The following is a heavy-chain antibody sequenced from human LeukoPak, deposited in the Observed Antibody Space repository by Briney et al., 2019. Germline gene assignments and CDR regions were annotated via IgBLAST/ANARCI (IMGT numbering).Heavy chain of an antibody. CDR1: GYTFTSYD. V-gene: IGHV1-8*01. CDR3: ARAHSLLWFRGRMYYFDY. D-gene: IGHD3-10*01. J-gene: IGHJ4*02. Sequence: ASVKVSCKASGYTFTSYDINWVRQAAGQGLEWMGWMNPNSGNTGYAQKFQGRVTMTRNTSISTAYMGLSSLRSEDTAVYYCARAHSLLWFRGRMYYFDYWGQGTLVTVSS. CDR2: MNPNSGNT.